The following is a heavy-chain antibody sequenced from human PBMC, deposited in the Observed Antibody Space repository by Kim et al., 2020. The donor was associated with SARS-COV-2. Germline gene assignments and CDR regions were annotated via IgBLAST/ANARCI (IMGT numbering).Heavy chain of an antibody. J-gene: IGHJ4*02. D-gene: IGHD3-16*01. CDR2: ISSSSSYI. CDR1: GFTFSSYS. V-gene: IGHV3-21*01. Sequence: GGSLRLSCAASGFTFSSYSMNWVRQAPGKGLEWVSSISSSSSYIYYADSVKGRFTISRDNAKNSLYLQMNSLRAEDTAVYYCARDGGVWGSYGLWGQGTLVTVSS. CDR3: ARDGGVWGSYGL.